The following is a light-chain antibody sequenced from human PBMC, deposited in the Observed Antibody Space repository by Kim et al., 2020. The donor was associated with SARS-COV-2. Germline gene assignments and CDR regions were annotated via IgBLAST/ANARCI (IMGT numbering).Light chain of an antibody. CDR2: YDS. V-gene: IGLV3-21*04. Sequence: ATGKTARITCGGNNIGSKSVHWYQQKPGQAPVLVIYYDSDRPSGIPERFSGSNSGNTATLTISRVEARDEADYYCQVWDSSSDHVVFGGGTQLTVL. CDR1: NIGSKS. CDR3: QVWDSSSDHVV. J-gene: IGLJ2*01.